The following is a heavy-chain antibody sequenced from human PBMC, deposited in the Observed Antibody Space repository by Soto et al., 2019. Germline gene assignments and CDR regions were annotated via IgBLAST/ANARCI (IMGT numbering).Heavy chain of an antibody. Sequence: PSQTLSLTCAISGDSISSNSAAWNWIRQSPSRGLEWLGRTYYRSKWYNDYAASVKSRITINPDTSKNHFPLQLNSVTPEDTAVYYCARDNGNNLDYWGQGTLVTVSS. D-gene: IGHD2-8*01. CDR3: ARDNGNNLDY. CDR2: TYYRSKWYN. V-gene: IGHV6-1*01. J-gene: IGHJ4*02. CDR1: GDSISSNSAA.